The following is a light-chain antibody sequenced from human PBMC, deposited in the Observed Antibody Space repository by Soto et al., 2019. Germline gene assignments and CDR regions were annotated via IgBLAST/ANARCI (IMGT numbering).Light chain of an antibody. J-gene: IGKJ2*01. CDR3: QQYNNWPPVYT. Sequence: EIVMTQSPATLSVSPGERATLSCRASQSVSSKLAWYQQKPGQAPRLLIYDASTRATGIPVRFSGSGSGTEFTLTISSLQSEDFADYYCQQYNNWPPVYTFGQGTKLEIK. CDR2: DAS. CDR1: QSVSSK. V-gene: IGKV3D-15*01.